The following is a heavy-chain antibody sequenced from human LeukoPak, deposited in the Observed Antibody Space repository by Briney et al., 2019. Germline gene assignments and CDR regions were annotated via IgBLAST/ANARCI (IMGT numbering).Heavy chain of an antibody. D-gene: IGHD5-24*01. J-gene: IGHJ4*02. CDR3: ARVRLEMAGFDY. CDR2: INHSGST. Sequence: SETLSLTCAVYGGSFSGYYWSWIRQPPGKGLEWIGEINHSGSTNYNPSLKSRVTISVDTSKNQFSLKLSSVTAADTAVYYCARVRLEMAGFDYWGQGTLVTVSS. V-gene: IGHV4-34*01. CDR1: GGSFSGYY.